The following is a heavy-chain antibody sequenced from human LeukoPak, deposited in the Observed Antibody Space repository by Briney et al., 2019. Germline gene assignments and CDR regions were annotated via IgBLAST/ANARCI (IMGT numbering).Heavy chain of an antibody. CDR1: GGSISSYY. D-gene: IGHD3-16*01. V-gene: IGHV4-59*12. CDR2: IYYSGST. Sequence: PSETLPLTCTVSGGSISSYYWSWIRQPPGKGLEWIGYIYYSGSTNYNPSLKSRVTMSVDTSKNQFSLKLSSVTAADTAVYYCAKGGREFDSTGSRYFYYYMDVWGKGTTVTVSS. J-gene: IGHJ6*03. CDR3: AKGGREFDSTGSRYFYYYMDV.